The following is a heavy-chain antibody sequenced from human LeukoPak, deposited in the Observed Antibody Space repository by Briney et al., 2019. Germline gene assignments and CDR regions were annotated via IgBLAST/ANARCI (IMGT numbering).Heavy chain of an antibody. D-gene: IGHD3-22*01. CDR3: ARDAYYSDSSGYYLPGGADY. V-gene: IGHV4-39*07. J-gene: IGHJ4*02. CDR1: GGSIGSSSYY. CDR2: IYYSGST. Sequence: SETLSLTCTVSGGSIGSSSYYWGWIRQPPGKGLNWIGSIYYSGSTYYNPSLKSRVTISVDTSRDQFSLKLSSVTAADTAVYYCARDAYYSDSSGYYLPGGADYWGQGTPVTVSS.